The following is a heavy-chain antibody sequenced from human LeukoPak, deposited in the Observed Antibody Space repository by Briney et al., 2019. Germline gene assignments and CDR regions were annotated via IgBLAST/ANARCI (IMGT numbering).Heavy chain of an antibody. CDR2: IYTSGST. J-gene: IGHJ4*02. Sequence: SETLSLTCTVSGGSISSYYWSWIRQPPGKGLEWIGYIYTSGSTNYDPSLKSRVTISVDTSKNQFSLKLSSVTAADTAVYYCAGGVDFDYWGQGTLVTVSS. D-gene: IGHD3-16*01. V-gene: IGHV4-4*09. CDR1: GGSISSYY. CDR3: AGGVDFDY.